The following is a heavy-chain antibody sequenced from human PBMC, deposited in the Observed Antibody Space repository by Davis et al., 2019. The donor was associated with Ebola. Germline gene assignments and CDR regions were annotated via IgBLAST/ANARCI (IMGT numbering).Heavy chain of an antibody. V-gene: IGHV3-30*04. Sequence: GGSLRLSCAASGFTFSRYAMHWVRQAPGKGLEWVTLISYDGSNKYYADSVKGRFTISRDNSKNTLYLQMNSLRAEDTAVYYCAGSGIRDYYFDYWGQGNLVTVSS. CDR3: AGSGIRDYYFDY. CDR1: GFTFSRYA. CDR2: ISYDGSNK. J-gene: IGHJ4*02. D-gene: IGHD3-3*02.